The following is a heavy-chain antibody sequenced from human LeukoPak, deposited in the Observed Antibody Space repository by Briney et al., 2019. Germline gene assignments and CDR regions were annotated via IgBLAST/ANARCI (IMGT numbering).Heavy chain of an antibody. CDR1: GFTFSSFA. V-gene: IGHV3-23*01. J-gene: IGHJ4*02. Sequence: PGGFLRLSCAASGFTFSSFAMSWVRQAPGKGLEWVSTFSGSGGSTYYADSVKGRFSISRDNSKNTLYLQMNSLRAEDTAAYYCARSGLSRFDYWGQGTLVTVSS. CDR2: FSGSGGST. D-gene: IGHD2-15*01. CDR3: ARSGLSRFDY.